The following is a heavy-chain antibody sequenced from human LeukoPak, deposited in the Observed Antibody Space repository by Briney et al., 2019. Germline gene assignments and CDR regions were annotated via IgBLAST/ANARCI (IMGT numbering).Heavy chain of an antibody. CDR1: GGSISSYY. V-gene: IGHV4-59*01. Sequence: SETLSLTCTVSGGSISSYYWSWIRQPPGKGLGWIGYIYYSGSTNYNPSLKSRVTISVDTSKNQFSLKLSSVTAADTAVYYCASTYGSGSYYNFAFDYWGQGTLVTVSS. D-gene: IGHD3-10*01. J-gene: IGHJ4*02. CDR3: ASTYGSGSYYNFAFDY. CDR2: IYYSGST.